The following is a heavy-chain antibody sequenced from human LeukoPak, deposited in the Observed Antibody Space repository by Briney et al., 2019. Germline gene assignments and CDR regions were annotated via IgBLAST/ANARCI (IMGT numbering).Heavy chain of an antibody. J-gene: IGHJ4*02. CDR3: AKDRGWYDY. Sequence: GGSLRLSCAASGFTFDDYAMHWGRPAPGKGLEWVSLISGDGGSTYYADSVKGRFTISRDNSKNSLYLQMNSLRTEDTALYHCAKDRGWYDYWGQGTLVTVSS. D-gene: IGHD6-19*01. V-gene: IGHV3-43*02. CDR1: GFTFDDYA. CDR2: ISGDGGST.